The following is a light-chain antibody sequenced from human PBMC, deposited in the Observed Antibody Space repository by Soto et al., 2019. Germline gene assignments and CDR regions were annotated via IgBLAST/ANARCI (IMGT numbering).Light chain of an antibody. Sequence: EIVMTQSPATLSVSPGERVTLSCRASQSVSSNLAWYQQKPGQAPRLLIYGASTRATGIPARFSGSGSGTDFTLTISSLQSEDFAVYYCQQSNNWPPLTFGGGTKVEMK. CDR3: QQSNNWPPLT. CDR2: GAS. J-gene: IGKJ4*01. V-gene: IGKV3-15*01. CDR1: QSVSSN.